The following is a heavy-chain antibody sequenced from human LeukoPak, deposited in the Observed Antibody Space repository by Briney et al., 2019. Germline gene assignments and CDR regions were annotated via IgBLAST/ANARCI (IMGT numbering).Heavy chain of an antibody. J-gene: IGHJ4*02. Sequence: GSLRLSCAASGFTFDDYGMSWVRQAPGKGLEWIGEINHSGSTNYNPSLKSRVTISVDTSKNQFSLKLSSVTAADTAVYYCARTRRGAYFDYWGQGTLVTVSS. CDR1: GFTFDDYG. CDR3: ARTRRGAYFDY. V-gene: IGHV4-34*01. D-gene: IGHD3-10*01. CDR2: INHSGST.